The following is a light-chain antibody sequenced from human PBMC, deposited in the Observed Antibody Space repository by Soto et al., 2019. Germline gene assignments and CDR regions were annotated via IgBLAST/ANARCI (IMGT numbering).Light chain of an antibody. CDR1: SSNIGNNV. CDR2: YDD. V-gene: IGLV1-36*01. J-gene: IGLJ2*01. Sequence: QPVLTQPPSVSDAPRQRVTMSCSGSSSNIGNNVVSWYQQLPGKAPKLLIHYDDVLPSGVSHRFSGSKSGTSASLAISGLQSEDEADYYCAAWDDRLNGVVFGGGTKLTVL. CDR3: AAWDDRLNGVV.